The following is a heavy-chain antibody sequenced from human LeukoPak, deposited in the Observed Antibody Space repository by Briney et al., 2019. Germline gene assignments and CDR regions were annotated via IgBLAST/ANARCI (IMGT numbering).Heavy chain of an antibody. CDR1: GGSFSGYY. J-gene: IGHJ5*02. D-gene: IGHD1-14*01. V-gene: IGHV4-34*01. CDR2: INHSGST. Sequence: PSETLSLTCAVYGGSFSGYYWSWIRQPPGKGLEWIGEINHSGSTNYNPSLKSRVTISVDTSKNQFSLKLSSVTAADTAVYHCARGYTKFDPWGQGTLVTVSS. CDR3: ARGYTKFDP.